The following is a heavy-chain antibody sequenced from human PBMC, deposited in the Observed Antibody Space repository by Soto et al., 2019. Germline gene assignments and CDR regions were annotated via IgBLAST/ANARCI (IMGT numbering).Heavy chain of an antibody. CDR3: AYVGGRVTGTTCFDP. J-gene: IGHJ5*02. V-gene: IGHV4-31*03. CDR2: ISYSGST. D-gene: IGHD1-7*01. Sequence: PSETLSLTCSVSGGSVSSAPYYWSWIRQHPEKGLEWIGYISYSGSTYYNPSLKGRVTVSVDTSNNQFSLKLSSVTAADTAVYYCAYVGGRVTGTTCFDPWGQGTLVTVSS. CDR1: GGSVSSAPYY.